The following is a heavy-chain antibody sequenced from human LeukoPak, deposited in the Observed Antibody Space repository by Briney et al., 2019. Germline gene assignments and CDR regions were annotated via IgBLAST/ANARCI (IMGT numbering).Heavy chain of an antibody. J-gene: IGHJ6*02. V-gene: IGHV3-30*18. CDR1: GFTFSSYG. Sequence: GGSLRLSCAASGFTFSSYGMHWVRQAPGKGLEWVAVISYDGSNKYYADSVKGRFTISRDNSKNTLYLQMNSLRAEDTTVYYCAKDQRWIPVGYGMDVWGQGTTVTVSS. CDR2: ISYDGSNK. D-gene: IGHD4-23*01. CDR3: AKDQRWIPVGYGMDV.